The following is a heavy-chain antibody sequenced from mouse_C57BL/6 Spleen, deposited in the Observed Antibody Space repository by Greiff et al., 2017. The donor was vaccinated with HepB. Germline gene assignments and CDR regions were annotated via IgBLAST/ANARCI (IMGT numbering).Heavy chain of an antibody. D-gene: IGHD1-1*01. CDR3: ARSLLLRRYFDY. V-gene: IGHV1-69*01. CDR2: IDPSDSYT. J-gene: IGHJ2*01. CDR1: GYTFTSYW. Sequence: VQLQQSGAELVMPGASVKLSCKASGYTFTSYWMHWVKQRPGQGLEWIGEIDPSDSYTNYNQKFQGKSTLTVDKSSSTAYMQLSSLTSEASAVYYCARSLLLRRYFDYWGQGTTLTVSS.